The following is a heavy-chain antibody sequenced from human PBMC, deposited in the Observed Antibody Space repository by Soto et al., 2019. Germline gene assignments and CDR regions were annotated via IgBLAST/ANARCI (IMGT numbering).Heavy chain of an antibody. Sequence: ETLYLTCAVYGGSFSGHSWPWIRQSPGKGLEWIGDINHSGIVNYSPSLKSRVTISLDTSKNHFSLTLSAVTAADTARYYGSTRTYDTTAFYRFDPRRHAPPVPVS. CDR2: INHSGIV. D-gene: IGHD3-22*01. J-gene: IGHJ5*02. CDR3: STRTYDTTAFYRFDP. CDR1: GGSFSGHS. V-gene: IGHV4-34*01.